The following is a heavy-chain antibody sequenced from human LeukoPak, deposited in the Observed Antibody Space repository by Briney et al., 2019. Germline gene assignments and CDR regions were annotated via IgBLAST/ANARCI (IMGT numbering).Heavy chain of an antibody. J-gene: IGHJ4*02. D-gene: IGHD1-1*01. Sequence: SGPTLVNPTQTLTLTCTFSGFSLSTSGMCVNWIRQPPGKALEWLARIDWDDDKYYSTSLKTRLTISKDTSKNQVVLTMTNMDPGDTATYYCAREEGYNWSFDYWGQGTQVTVSS. CDR1: GFSLSTSGMC. V-gene: IGHV2-70*11. CDR3: AREEGYNWSFDY. CDR2: IDWDDDK.